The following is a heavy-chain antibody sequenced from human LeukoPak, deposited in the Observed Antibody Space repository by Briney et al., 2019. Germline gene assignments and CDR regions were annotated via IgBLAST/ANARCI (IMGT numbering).Heavy chain of an antibody. J-gene: IGHJ6*02. Sequence: SVKVSCKASGGTFSSYAISWVRQAPGPGLEWMGRIIPILGIANYAQKFQGRVTITADKSTSTAYMELSSLRSEDTAVYYCARGPGYYDILTGALWGQGTTVTVSS. CDR2: IIPILGIA. V-gene: IGHV1-69*04. CDR3: ARGPGYYDILTGAL. CDR1: GGTFSSYA. D-gene: IGHD3-9*01.